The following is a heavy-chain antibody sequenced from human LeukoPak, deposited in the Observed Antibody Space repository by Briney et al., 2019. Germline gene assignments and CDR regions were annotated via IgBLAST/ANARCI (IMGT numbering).Heavy chain of an antibody. J-gene: IGHJ4*02. CDR2: ISGGGDIL. CDR1: GYILGSNT. V-gene: IGHV3-23*01. D-gene: IGHD1-26*01. Sequence: GSSLRLSCAASGYILGSNTMRGVRHAPEKGMERVTDISGGGDILESVDYVKGRFILSRDNSKNTLYLQMSSLRAEDTAVYYCAKPIVGATVNFDYWGQGTLVTVSS. CDR3: AKPIVGATVNFDY.